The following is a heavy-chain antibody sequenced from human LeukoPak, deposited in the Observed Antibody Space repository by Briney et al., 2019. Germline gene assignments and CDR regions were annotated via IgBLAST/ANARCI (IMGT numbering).Heavy chain of an antibody. V-gene: IGHV3-48*02. D-gene: IGHD3-10*01. CDR1: GFTFSSFG. CDR2: ISYSSSLT. J-gene: IGHJ6*02. CDR3: AKVIRGGYGMDV. Sequence: PGGSLRLSCAASGFTFSSFGMNWVRQAPGKGLEWVSYISYSSSLTDYADSVKGRFTISRDNAKNSLSLQLNSLRDEDTAVYFCAKVIRGGYGMDVWGQGTTVTVS.